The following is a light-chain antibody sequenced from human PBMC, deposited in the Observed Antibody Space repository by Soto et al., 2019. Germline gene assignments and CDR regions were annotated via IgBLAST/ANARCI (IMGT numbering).Light chain of an antibody. J-gene: IGKJ4*01. CDR3: QQRSNWPLP. V-gene: IGKV3-11*01. CDR1: QSVRSY. CDR2: DAS. Sequence: EIVLTQSPATLSLSPGERATLSCRASQSVRSYLAWYQQKHGQAPRLLIYDASNRATGIPARFSGSGSGTDFTQTISSLEAEAFAVYYCQQRSNWPLPFGGGTKVEIK.